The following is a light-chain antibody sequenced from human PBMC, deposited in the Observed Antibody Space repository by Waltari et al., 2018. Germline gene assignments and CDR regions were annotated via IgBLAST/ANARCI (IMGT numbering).Light chain of an antibody. CDR3: SSQSSNDVVL. J-gene: IGLJ2*01. CDR2: DVS. CDR1: SNDVGGYNS. Sequence: QSALTQPASVSGSPGQSVTIFCAGTSNDVGGYNSVSWYQEYPGQAPRVIIYDVSDRPSGVSDRFSGSKSCKTASLTISGLQAEDEADYYCSSQSSNDVVLFGGGTKLTVL. V-gene: IGLV2-14*01.